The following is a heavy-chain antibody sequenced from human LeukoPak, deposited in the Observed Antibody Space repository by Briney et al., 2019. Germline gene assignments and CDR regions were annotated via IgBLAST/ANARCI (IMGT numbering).Heavy chain of an antibody. D-gene: IGHD3-10*01. J-gene: IGHJ4*02. CDR1: GYSISSGYY. CDR3: ARVSRYYYGSGFFDY. Sequence: SETLSLNCTVSGYSISSGYYWGWIRQPPGKGLEWIGSIYHSGSTYYNPSLKSRVTISVDTSKNQFSLKLSSVTAADTAVYYCARVSRYYYGSGFFDYWGQGTLVTVSS. V-gene: IGHV4-38-2*02. CDR2: IYHSGST.